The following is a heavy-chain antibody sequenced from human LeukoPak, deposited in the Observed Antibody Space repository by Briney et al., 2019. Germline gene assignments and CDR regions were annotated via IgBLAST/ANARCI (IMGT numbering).Heavy chain of an antibody. CDR2: IGGSGGST. J-gene: IGHJ4*02. CDR1: GFTFSSYA. CDR3: AKDPYCYDNSGYLIARFDY. Sequence: GGSLRLSCAASGFTFSSYAMSWVRQAPGKGLEWVSTIGGSGGSTYYADSVKGRFTISRDNSKDTLYPQMNSLRAEDTAVYYCAKDPYCYDNSGYLIARFDYWGQGTLVTVSS. V-gene: IGHV3-23*01. D-gene: IGHD3-22*01.